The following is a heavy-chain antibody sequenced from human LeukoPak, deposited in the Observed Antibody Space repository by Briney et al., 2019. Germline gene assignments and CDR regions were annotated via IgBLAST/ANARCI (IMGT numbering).Heavy chain of an antibody. CDR3: ARLRRSDGYYDSSGDYYPLGYFDL. Sequence: PSETLSLTCTVSGGSISSSSYYWGWIRQPPGKGLEWIGSIYYSGGTYYNPSLKSRVTISVDTSKNQFSLNLRSVTAADTAVYSCARLRRSDGYYDSSGDYYPLGYFDLWGQGTLVTVSS. V-gene: IGHV4-39*01. CDR2: IYYSGGT. J-gene: IGHJ4*02. D-gene: IGHD3-22*01. CDR1: GGSISSSSYY.